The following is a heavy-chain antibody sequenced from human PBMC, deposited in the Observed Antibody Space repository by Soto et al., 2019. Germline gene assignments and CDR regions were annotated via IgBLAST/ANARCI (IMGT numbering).Heavy chain of an antibody. CDR1: EDTFRNYA. V-gene: IGHV1-69*01. CDR3: AGTYDTSGDYPYYFDY. Sequence: QVELVQSGAEVKKPGSSVKVSCQASEDTFRNYAISWVRQAPGQGLEWMGGIIPIFGTADYAQKFQGRVTITADESTRTAYMEVTSLTSEDTAVYFCAGTYDTSGDYPYYFDYWGQGTPVTVSS. CDR2: IIPIFGTA. J-gene: IGHJ4*02. D-gene: IGHD3-22*01.